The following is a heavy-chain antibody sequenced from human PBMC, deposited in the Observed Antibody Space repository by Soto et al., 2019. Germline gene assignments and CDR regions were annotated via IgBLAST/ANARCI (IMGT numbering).Heavy chain of an antibody. Sequence: EESLKISCKGSGYSFTSYWIGWVRQMPGKGLEWMGIIYPGDSDTRYSPSFQGQVTISADKSISTAYLQWSSLKASDTAMYYCARQVSMVRGVISAPNYYYYGMDVWGQGTTVTVSS. CDR1: GYSFTSYW. CDR2: IYPGDSDT. D-gene: IGHD3-10*01. CDR3: ARQVSMVRGVISAPNYYYYGMDV. V-gene: IGHV5-51*01. J-gene: IGHJ6*02.